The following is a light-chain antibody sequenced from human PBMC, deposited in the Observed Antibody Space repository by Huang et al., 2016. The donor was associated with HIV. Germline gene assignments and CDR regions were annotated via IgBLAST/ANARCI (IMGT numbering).Light chain of an antibody. J-gene: IGKJ2*01. V-gene: IGKV1-27*01. CDR3: QQYNIPPYA. CDR1: QGISYY. Sequence: DIQMTQSPSFMSASVGDRVTMTCRASQGISYYLAWYQQKPGKAPKLLISDSSTLESGVPSRFSGGGSGTDFRLTLSSLQPEDVATYYCQQYNIPPYAFGQGTKL. CDR2: DSS.